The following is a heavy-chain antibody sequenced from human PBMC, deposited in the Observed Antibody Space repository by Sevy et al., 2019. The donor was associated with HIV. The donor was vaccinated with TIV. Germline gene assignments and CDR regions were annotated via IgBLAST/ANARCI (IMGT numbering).Heavy chain of an antibody. D-gene: IGHD6-19*01. CDR3: ARDVTDSSGWSSGYFDY. Sequence: SETLSLTCTVSGGSISSYYWSWIRQPAGKGLEWIGRIYTSGSTNYNPSLKSRVTMSVDTSKSQFSLKLSSVTAADTAVYYCARDVTDSSGWSSGYFDYWGQRTLVTVSS. V-gene: IGHV4-4*07. CDR1: GGSISSYY. CDR2: IYTSGST. J-gene: IGHJ4*02.